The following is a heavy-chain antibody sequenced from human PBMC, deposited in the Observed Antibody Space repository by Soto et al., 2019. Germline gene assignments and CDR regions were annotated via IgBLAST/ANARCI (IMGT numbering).Heavy chain of an antibody. J-gene: IGHJ4*02. CDR3: VTLKFSRWFY. D-gene: IGHD2-15*01. Sequence: XGSLRLSCASSVFTLSDHFMECVRQAPGKGLEWVGRTKHKAASYTTDYAASVNGRFTISRDDSKNSLYLQMNSLKTEDTAMYYCVTLKFSRWFYWGLGTLVSVSS. CDR1: VFTLSDHF. CDR2: TKHKAASYTT. V-gene: IGHV3-72*01.